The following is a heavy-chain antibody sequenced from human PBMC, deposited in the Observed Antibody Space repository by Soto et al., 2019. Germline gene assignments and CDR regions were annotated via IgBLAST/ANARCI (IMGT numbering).Heavy chain of an antibody. CDR1: GAALNGGNYY. D-gene: IGHD2-21*01. J-gene: IGHJ5*02. CDR2: IYVTGAV. Sequence: SETLSLTCSVSGAALNGGNYYWSWIRQVPGKGLEWTGHIYVTGAVDYNPSLRDRITISQDTSERQFSLNLRLVTAADTAVYYCARLRIATNNYKWFDPWGQGTPVTVSS. CDR3: ARLRIATNNYKWFDP. V-gene: IGHV4-31*03.